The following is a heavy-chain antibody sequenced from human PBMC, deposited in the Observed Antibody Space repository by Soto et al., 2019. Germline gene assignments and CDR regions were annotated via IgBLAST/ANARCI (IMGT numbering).Heavy chain of an antibody. Sequence: SETLSLTCAVYGGSFSGHSWTWIRQSPGKGLEWIGDINHSGRVNYSPSLKSRVTISLDTSKNQFSLTLSAVTAADTAMYYCSNRAYVNNGYYRFDHWGPGTLLTVSS. D-gene: IGHD3-22*01. V-gene: IGHV4-34*01. CDR2: INHSGRV. CDR3: SNRAYVNNGYYRFDH. J-gene: IGHJ5*01. CDR1: GGSFSGHS.